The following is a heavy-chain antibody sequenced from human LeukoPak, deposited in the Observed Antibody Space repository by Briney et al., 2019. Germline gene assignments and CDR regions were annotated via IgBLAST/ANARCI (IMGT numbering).Heavy chain of an antibody. D-gene: IGHD3-22*01. CDR1: GGSISSYY. V-gene: IGHV4-59*01. Sequence: SETLSLTCTVSGGSISSYYWSWIRLPPGKGLEWIGYIYYSGNTKYNPSLKSRVTISVDTSKSQFPLKLSSVTAADRAVYYCAATYYYDSGYDIWGQGTMVTVSS. CDR2: IYYSGNT. CDR3: AATYYYDSGYDI. J-gene: IGHJ3*02.